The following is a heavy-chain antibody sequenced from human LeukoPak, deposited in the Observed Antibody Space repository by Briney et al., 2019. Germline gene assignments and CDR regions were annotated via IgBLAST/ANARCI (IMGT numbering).Heavy chain of an antibody. D-gene: IGHD6-19*01. CDR2: IYYSGST. Sequence: PSETLSLTCTVSGGSISSSSYYWGWIRQPPGKGLEWIGSIYYSGSTYYNPSLKSRVTISVDTSKNQFSLKLSSVTAADTAVYYCARDFREGFSSGWPLVIIWGQGTLVTVSS. CDR3: ARDFREGFSSGWPLVII. J-gene: IGHJ4*02. V-gene: IGHV4-39*07. CDR1: GGSISSSSYY.